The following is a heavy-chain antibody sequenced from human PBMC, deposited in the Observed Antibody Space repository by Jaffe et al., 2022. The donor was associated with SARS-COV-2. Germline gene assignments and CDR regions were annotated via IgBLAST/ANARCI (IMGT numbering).Heavy chain of an antibody. Sequence: EVQLVESGGGLVQPGGSLRLSCTASGFAFSSLWMDWVRQAPGKGPVWVSRISGAGSTTVYADSVKGRFAISRDNAKNTLYLQMTGLRAEDTAVYYCATLNRIAVAGKTFDNWGQGTLVTVSS. CDR1: GFAFSSLW. V-gene: IGHV3-74*01. CDR2: ISGAGSTT. D-gene: IGHD6-19*01. CDR3: ATLNRIAVAGKTFDN. J-gene: IGHJ4*02.